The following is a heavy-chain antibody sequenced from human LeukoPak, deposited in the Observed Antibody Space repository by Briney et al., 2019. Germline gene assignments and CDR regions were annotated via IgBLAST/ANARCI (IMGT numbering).Heavy chain of an antibody. CDR2: IYHSGST. CDR1: GGSISSGGYY. J-gene: IGHJ4*02. Sequence: SETLSLTCTVSGGSISSGGYYWSWIRQPPGKGLEWIGYIYHSGSTYHNPSLKSRVTISVDRSKNQFSLKLSSVTAADTAVYYCARTRAAEWLLYDWGQGTLVTVSS. CDR3: ARTRAAEWLLYD. D-gene: IGHD3-3*01. V-gene: IGHV4-30-2*01.